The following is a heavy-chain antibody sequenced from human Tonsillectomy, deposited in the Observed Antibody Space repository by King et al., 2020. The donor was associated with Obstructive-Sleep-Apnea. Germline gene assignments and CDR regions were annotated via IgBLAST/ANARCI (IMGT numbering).Heavy chain of an antibody. D-gene: IGHD3-10*01. Sequence: QLQESGPGLVKPSETLSLTCTVSNGSISSYYWSWIRQPPGRTLEWIGDIYYTGSINYNPSLKSRGTISVDTSKNQFSLKLSSVTAADTAVYYCARRASKYYYGSGLTHFDYWGQGTLVTVSS. CDR1: NGSISSYY. CDR3: ARRASKYYYGSGLTHFDY. V-gene: IGHV4-59*08. CDR2: IYYTGSI. J-gene: IGHJ4*02.